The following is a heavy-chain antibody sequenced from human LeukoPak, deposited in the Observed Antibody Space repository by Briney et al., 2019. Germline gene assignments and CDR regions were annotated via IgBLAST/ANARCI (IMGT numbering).Heavy chain of an antibody. CDR1: GYTFTSYD. V-gene: IGHV1-8*03. CDR2: MNPNSGNT. D-gene: IGHD3-3*02. Sequence: ASVKVSCKASGYTFTSYDINWVRQATGQGLEWMGWMNPNSGNTGYAQKFQGRVTITRNTSISTAYMELSSLRSEDTAVYYCARGSSVIFGANMDVWGKGTTVTVSS. CDR3: ARGSSVIFGANMDV. J-gene: IGHJ6*03.